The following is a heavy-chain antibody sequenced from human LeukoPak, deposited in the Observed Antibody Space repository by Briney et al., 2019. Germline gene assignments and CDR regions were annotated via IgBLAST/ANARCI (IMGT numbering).Heavy chain of an antibody. D-gene: IGHD5-24*01. CDR2: INPNSGGT. V-gene: IGHV1-2*02. CDR3: ARDYGEDGYNSFDY. CDR1: GYTFTGYY. Sequence: ASVKVSCKASGYTFTGYYMHWVRQAPGQGLEWMGWINPNSGGTNYAQKFQGRVTMTRDTSISTAYMELSRLRSDDTAVYYCARDYGEDGYNSFDYWGRGTLVTVSS. J-gene: IGHJ4*02.